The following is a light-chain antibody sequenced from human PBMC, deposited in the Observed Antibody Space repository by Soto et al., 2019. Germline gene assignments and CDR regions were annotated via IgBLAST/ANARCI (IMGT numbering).Light chain of an antibody. V-gene: IGLV2-23*02. Sequence: QSVLTQPASVSGSPGQSITISCTRPSSDVWSFNFVSWYQQHPDKAPQVLIYEVTKRPPGVSNRFSGSKSGNTASLTISGLQADDEADYDCCSDAGSSSYVFGTGTKLTVL. J-gene: IGLJ1*01. CDR1: SSDVWSFNF. CDR2: EVT. CDR3: CSDAGSSSYV.